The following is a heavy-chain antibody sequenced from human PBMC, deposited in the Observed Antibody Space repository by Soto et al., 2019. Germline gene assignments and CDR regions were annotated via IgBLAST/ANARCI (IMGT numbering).Heavy chain of an antibody. Sequence: EVQVVESGGGLVQPGDSLRLSCAASGFTIGAYGFNWVRRPPGRELEYISAISSYGGNIYYANSVKGRFTISRDNSKNTLYLQMGSLRAEDMGVYYCARDVGSGNYYKGVYYYYYMDVWGKGTTVTVSS. CDR2: ISSYGGNI. J-gene: IGHJ6*03. D-gene: IGHD3-10*01. CDR3: ARDVGSGNYYKGVYYYYYMDV. V-gene: IGHV3-64*01. CDR1: GFTIGAYG.